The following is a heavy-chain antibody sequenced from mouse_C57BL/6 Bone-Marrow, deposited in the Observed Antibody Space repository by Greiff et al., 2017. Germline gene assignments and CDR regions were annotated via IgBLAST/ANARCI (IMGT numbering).Heavy chain of an antibody. CDR2: INPNNGGT. CDR1: GYTFTDYN. V-gene: IGHV1-18*01. D-gene: IGHD1-1*01. J-gene: IGHJ2*01. CDR3: ARESPYYYGSSVFYFDY. Sequence: VQLQQSGPELVKPGASVKIPCKASGYTFTDYNMDWVKQSHGKSLEWIGDINPNNGGTIYNQKFKGKATLTVDKSSSTAYMELRSLTSEDTAVYYCARESPYYYGSSVFYFDYWGQGTTLTVSS.